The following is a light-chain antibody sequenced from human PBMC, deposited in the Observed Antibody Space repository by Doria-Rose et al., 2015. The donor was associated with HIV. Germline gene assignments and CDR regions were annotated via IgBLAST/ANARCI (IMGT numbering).Light chain of an antibody. Sequence: DIRLTQSPESLGMSLGERATLNCKSNQSLLYTSKNYLAWYQQKPGQPPKLLIYWASTRQSGVPARFSGSGSGTDCTLAVISLEADDVAVYYCQQYYDAPCFGPGTTVDIK. CDR3: QQYYDAPC. CDR1: QSLLYTSKNY. CDR2: WAS. J-gene: IGKJ3*01. V-gene: IGKV4-1*01.